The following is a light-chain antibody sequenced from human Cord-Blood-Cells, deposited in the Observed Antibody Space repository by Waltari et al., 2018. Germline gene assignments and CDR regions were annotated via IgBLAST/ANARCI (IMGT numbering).Light chain of an antibody. Sequence: EIVMTQSPATLSVSPGERATLSCRPSQSVSSNLAWYQQKPGQAPRRLIYGASTRATGIPARFSGSGSGTEFTLTISSLQSEDFAVYYCQQYNNWPYSFGQGTKLEIK. CDR3: QQYNNWPYS. J-gene: IGKJ2*03. CDR1: QSVSSN. V-gene: IGKV3-15*01. CDR2: GAS.